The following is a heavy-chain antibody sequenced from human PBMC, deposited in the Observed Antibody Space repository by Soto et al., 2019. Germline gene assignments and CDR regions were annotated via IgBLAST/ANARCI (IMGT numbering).Heavy chain of an antibody. CDR3: ARRRTGQPAAFDI. CDR1: GGSISSYY. CDR2: IYYSGST. V-gene: IGHV4-59*08. D-gene: IGHD2-2*01. Sequence: SETLSLTCTVSGGSISSYYWSWIRQPPGKGLEWIGYIYYSGSTNYNPSLKSRVTISVDTSKNQFSLKLSSVTAADTAVYYCARRRTGQPAAFDIWGQGTMVTVSS. J-gene: IGHJ3*02.